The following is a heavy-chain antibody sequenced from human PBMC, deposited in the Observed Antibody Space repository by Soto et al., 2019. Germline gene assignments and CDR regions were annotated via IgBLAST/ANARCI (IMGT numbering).Heavy chain of an antibody. CDR3: TRGWGPYYYYGMDV. Sequence: PGGSLRLSCAASGCTFSNAWINWVRQAPGKGLEWVGRIKSKTDGGTTDYAAPVKGRFTISRDDSKNTLYLQMNSLKTEDTAVYYCTRGWGPYYYYGMDVWGQGTTVTVSS. J-gene: IGHJ6*02. CDR1: GCTFSNAW. V-gene: IGHV3-15*07. CDR2: IKSKTDGGTT. D-gene: IGHD7-27*01.